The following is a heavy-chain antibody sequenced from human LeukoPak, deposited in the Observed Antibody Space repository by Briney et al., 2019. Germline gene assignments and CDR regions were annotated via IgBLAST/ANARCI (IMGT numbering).Heavy chain of an antibody. CDR3: ARGITIFGVVPLNWFDP. CDR1: GGSISSYY. V-gene: IGHV4-4*07. CDR2: IYTTGST. Sequence: PSETLSLTCTVSGGSISSYYWTWIRQPAGKGLEWIGRIYTTGSTNYNPSLNSRVTMSVDTSKNQFSLKLSSVTAADTAVYYCARGITIFGVVPLNWFDPWGQGTLVTVSS. D-gene: IGHD3-3*01. J-gene: IGHJ5*02.